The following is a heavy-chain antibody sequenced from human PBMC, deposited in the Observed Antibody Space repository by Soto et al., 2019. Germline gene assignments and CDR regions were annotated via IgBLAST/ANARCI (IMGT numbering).Heavy chain of an antibody. CDR1: GGSVSSGSYY. J-gene: IGHJ4*02. D-gene: IGHD5-12*01. CDR3: AIDGDGYNY. V-gene: IGHV4-61*01. CDR2: IYSSGST. Sequence: QVQLQESGPGLVKPSETLSLTCTVSGGSVSSGSYYWSWIRQPPGKGLEWIGYIYSSGSTSYNPSLKSRVTISVDTSKNQFALKLSSVTAADTAVYYCAIDGDGYNYWGQGTLVTVSS.